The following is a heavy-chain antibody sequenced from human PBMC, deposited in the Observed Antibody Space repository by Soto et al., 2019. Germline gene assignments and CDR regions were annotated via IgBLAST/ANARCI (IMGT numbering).Heavy chain of an antibody. Sequence: QVQLQQWGAGLLKPSETLSLTCAVYGGSFTGYYWTWIRQSPEKGLEWIGEVNHSGTTYYNPSLNTRVIISVLTPKNQFSQKMSSVTAAGTAVYYCARGIGYCSSINCYSSRRLRFDSWGQGTLVTVSS. V-gene: IGHV4-34*01. J-gene: IGHJ4*02. CDR1: GGSFTGYY. CDR2: VNHSGTT. D-gene: IGHD2-2*01. CDR3: ARGIGYCSSINCYSSRRLRFDS.